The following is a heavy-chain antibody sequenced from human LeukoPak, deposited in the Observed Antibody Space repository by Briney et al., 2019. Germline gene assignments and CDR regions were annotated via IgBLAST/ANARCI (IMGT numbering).Heavy chain of an antibody. CDR2: INPNSGGT. V-gene: IGHV1-2*06. J-gene: IGHJ4*02. D-gene: IGHD6-19*01. CDR3: ATAIRKYSSGWYPFDY. CDR1: GYTFTGYY. Sequence: ASVKVSCKASGYTFTGYYMHWVRQAPGQGLEWMGRINPNSGGTNYAQKLQGRVTMTRDTSISTAYMELSRLRSDDTAVYYCATAIRKYSSGWYPFDYWGQGTLVTVSS.